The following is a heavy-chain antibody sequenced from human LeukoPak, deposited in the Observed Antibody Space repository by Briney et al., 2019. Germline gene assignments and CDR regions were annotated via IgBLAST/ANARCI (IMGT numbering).Heavy chain of an antibody. V-gene: IGHV4-61*08. Sequence: SQTLSLTCTVSGGSISSGGYYWSWIRQHPGKGLEWIGYIYYSGSTNYNPSLKSRVTISVDTSKNQFSLKLSSVTAADTAVYYCARDGDSNYDYYYYYYMDVWGKGTTVTVSS. CDR3: ARDGDSNYDYYYYYYMDV. CDR1: GGSISSGGYY. J-gene: IGHJ6*03. D-gene: IGHD4-11*01. CDR2: IYYSGST.